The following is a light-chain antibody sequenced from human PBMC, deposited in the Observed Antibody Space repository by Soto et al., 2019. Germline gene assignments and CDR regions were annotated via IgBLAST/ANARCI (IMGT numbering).Light chain of an antibody. V-gene: IGLV2-23*02. CDR3: SSYAGSSSYV. CDR1: TSDVGNYKL. Sequence: QSALTQPASVSGSPGQSITISCTGTTSDVGNYKLVSWFQQLPGKAPQLIIFDVTNRPAGISIRFSGSKSGNTASLTISGLLAEDEADYYCSSYAGSSSYVFGTGTKLTDL. J-gene: IGLJ1*01. CDR2: DVT.